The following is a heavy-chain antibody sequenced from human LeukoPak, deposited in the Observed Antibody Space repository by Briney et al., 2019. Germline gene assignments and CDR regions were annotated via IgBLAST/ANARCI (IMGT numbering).Heavy chain of an antibody. Sequence: GGSLRLSCAASGFTFSSYAMSWFRQAPGKGLEWVSAISGSGGSTYYADSVKGRFTISRDNSKNTLYLQMNSLRAEDTAVYYCAFSSGWYVLDYWGQGTLVTVSS. J-gene: IGHJ4*02. CDR2: ISGSGGST. CDR1: GFTFSSYA. D-gene: IGHD6-19*01. CDR3: AFSSGWYVLDY. V-gene: IGHV3-23*01.